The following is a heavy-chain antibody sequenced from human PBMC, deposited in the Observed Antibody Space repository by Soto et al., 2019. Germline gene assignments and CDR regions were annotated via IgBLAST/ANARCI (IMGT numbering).Heavy chain of an antibody. V-gene: IGHV4-34*01. CDR3: ARPRYCSSTSCWNWFDP. CDR1: GGSFSGYY. CDR2: INHSGST. Sequence: SETLSLTCAVYGGSFSGYYWSWIRQPPGKGLEWIGEINHSGSTNYNPSLKSRVTISVDTSKNRFSLKLSSVTAADTAVYYCARPRYCSSTSCWNWFDPWGQGALVTVSS. J-gene: IGHJ5*02. D-gene: IGHD2-2*01.